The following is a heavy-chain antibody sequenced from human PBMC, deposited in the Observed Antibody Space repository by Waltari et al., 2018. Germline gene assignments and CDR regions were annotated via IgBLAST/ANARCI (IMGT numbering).Heavy chain of an antibody. V-gene: IGHV4-34*01. CDR1: GGSFSGYY. Sequence: QVQLQQWGAGLLKPSETLSLTCAVYGGSFSGYYWSWIRQPPGKGLEWLGAINHSGSTNYNPSLKSRVTISVDTSKNQFSLKLSSVTAADTAVYYCARRRSYWYFDLWGRGTLVTVSS. CDR3: ARRRSYWYFDL. J-gene: IGHJ2*01. CDR2: INHSGST.